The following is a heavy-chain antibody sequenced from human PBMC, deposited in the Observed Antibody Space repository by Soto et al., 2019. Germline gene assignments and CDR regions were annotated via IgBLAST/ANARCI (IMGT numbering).Heavy chain of an antibody. CDR3: ARDRCSSTNCYYDY. Sequence: EVQLVETGGGLIQPGGSLRLSCAASGFTVSSNYMSWVRQAPGKGLEWVSVIYSGGSTYYADSVKGRFTLSRDNPKNTLYLQMNSLRAEDTAVYYCARDRCSSTNCYYDYWGQGVLVTVSS. D-gene: IGHD2-2*01. CDR1: GFTVSSNY. V-gene: IGHV3-53*02. J-gene: IGHJ4*02. CDR2: IYSGGST.